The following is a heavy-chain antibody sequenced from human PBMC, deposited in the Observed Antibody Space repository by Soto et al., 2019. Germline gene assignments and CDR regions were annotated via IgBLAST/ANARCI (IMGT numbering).Heavy chain of an antibody. V-gene: IGHV4-34*01. CDR3: ARDLAADCGRTSCYWGSDYFDY. J-gene: IGHJ4*02. CDR1: GGSFIGYY. D-gene: IGHD2-2*01. CDR2: INQSGST. Sequence: QVQLQQWGAGLLKPSETLSLTCAVYGGSFIGYYWSWIRQPPGKGLEWIGEINQSGSTNDNPSPKSRVTISVDTAKNQFCPKLSSVTDADTSVYYCARDLAADCGRTSCYWGSDYFDYWGQGTLVSVCS.